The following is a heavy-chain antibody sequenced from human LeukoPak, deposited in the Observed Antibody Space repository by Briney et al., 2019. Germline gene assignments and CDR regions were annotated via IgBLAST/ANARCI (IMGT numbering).Heavy chain of an antibody. D-gene: IGHD6-13*01. Sequence: ASVKVSCTPSRYTFTGYKLHWVRQAPGQALEWMGWMNPNTGATIYAQKFQGRVTMSRDTSISTAYMELTSLRSDDTAVYYCARHRVASSWPRPWYFEFWGQGTLVAVSS. CDR2: MNPNTGAT. CDR3: ARHRVASSWPRPWYFEF. V-gene: IGHV1-2*02. CDR1: RYTFTGYK. J-gene: IGHJ1*01.